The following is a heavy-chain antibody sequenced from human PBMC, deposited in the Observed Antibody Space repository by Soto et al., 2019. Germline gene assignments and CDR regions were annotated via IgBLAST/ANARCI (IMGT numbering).Heavy chain of an antibody. D-gene: IGHD3-10*01. CDR1: GGSISNYY. Sequence: PSETLSLTCTVSGGSISNYYWNWIRQPPWKGLDWIGYIYYTGSTYYNPSLKSRVTISLDTSRNQFSLKLTSVTAADTAVYYCARSYVSGNLYWFDPWGQGTLVTVSS. CDR2: IYYTGST. J-gene: IGHJ5*02. V-gene: IGHV4-59*01. CDR3: ARSYVSGNLYWFDP.